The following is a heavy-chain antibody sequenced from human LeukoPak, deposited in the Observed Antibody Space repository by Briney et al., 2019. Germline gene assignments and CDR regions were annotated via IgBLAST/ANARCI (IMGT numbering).Heavy chain of an antibody. CDR3: ARDLVATTGGFDY. V-gene: IGHV4-30-4*01. D-gene: IGHD5-12*01. Sequence: IGYIHYSGSTYYNPSLKSRVTISVDTSKNQFSLKVNSVTAADTAVYYCARDLVATTGGFDYWGQGTLVTVSS. CDR2: IHYSGST. J-gene: IGHJ4*02.